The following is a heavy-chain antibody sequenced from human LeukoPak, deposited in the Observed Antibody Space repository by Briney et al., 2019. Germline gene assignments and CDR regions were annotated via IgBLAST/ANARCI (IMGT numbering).Heavy chain of an antibody. V-gene: IGHV1-69*13. CDR2: IIPIFGTA. D-gene: IGHD3-10*01. CDR3: ARDVTMVREAGGY. CDR1: VGTFSSYA. Sequence: GASVKVSCKASVGTFSSYAISWVRQAPGQGLEWMGGIIPIFGTANYAQKFQGRVTITADESTNTAYMQLSSLRSVDTAVYYCARDVTMVREAGGYWGQGTMVTVSS. J-gene: IGHJ4*02.